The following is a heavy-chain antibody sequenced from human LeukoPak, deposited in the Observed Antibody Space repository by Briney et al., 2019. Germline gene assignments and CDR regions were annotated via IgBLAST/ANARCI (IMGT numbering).Heavy chain of an antibody. V-gene: IGHV1-18*01. CDR1: GYSFTSYG. CDR2: ISAYNGNT. Sequence: ASVKVSCKASGYSFTSYGISWVRQAPGQGLEWMGWISAYNGNTNYAQRLQGRVTMTTDTSTSTAYMELSRLRSDDTAVYYCASSGSYPDAFDIWGQGTMVTVSS. J-gene: IGHJ3*02. D-gene: IGHD3-10*01. CDR3: ASSGSYPDAFDI.